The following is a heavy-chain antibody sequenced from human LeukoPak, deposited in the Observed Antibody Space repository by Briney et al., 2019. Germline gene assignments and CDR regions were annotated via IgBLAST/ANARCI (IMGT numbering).Heavy chain of an antibody. D-gene: IGHD3-10*01. CDR1: GYTFTGYY. Sequence: GASVKVSCKASGYTFTGYYMHWVRQAPGQGLERMGWINPNSGGTNYAQKFQGRVTMTRDTSISTAYMELSRLRSDDTAVYYCARFLYYYGSGSSPYNWFDPWGQGTLVTVSS. CDR3: ARFLYYYGSGSSPYNWFDP. CDR2: INPNSGGT. J-gene: IGHJ5*02. V-gene: IGHV1-2*02.